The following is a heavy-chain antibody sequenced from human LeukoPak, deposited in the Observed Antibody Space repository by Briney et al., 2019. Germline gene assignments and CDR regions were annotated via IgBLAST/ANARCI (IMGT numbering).Heavy chain of an antibody. Sequence: ASVKVSCKASGYTLTSYGISWVRQATGQGLEWMGWISAYNGNTNYAQKLQGRVTMTTDTSTSTAYMELRSLRSDDTAVYYCARDPPIRYFDWLPHYYYYGMDVWGKGTTVTVSS. CDR2: ISAYNGNT. CDR1: GYTLTSYG. J-gene: IGHJ6*04. CDR3: ARDPPIRYFDWLPHYYYYGMDV. D-gene: IGHD3-9*01. V-gene: IGHV1-18*04.